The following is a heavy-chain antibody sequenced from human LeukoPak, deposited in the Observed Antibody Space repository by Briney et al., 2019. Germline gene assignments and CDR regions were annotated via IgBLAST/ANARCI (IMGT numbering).Heavy chain of an antibody. CDR3: ARLKDNWNDGAFDI. Sequence: SETLSLTCAVYGGSFSGYYWSWIRHPPGKGLEWIGEINHSGSTNYNPSLKSRVTISVDTSKNQFSLKLSSVTAADTAVYYCARLKDNWNDGAFDIWGQGTMVTVSS. V-gene: IGHV4-34*01. D-gene: IGHD1-20*01. CDR1: GGSFSGYY. J-gene: IGHJ3*02. CDR2: INHSGST.